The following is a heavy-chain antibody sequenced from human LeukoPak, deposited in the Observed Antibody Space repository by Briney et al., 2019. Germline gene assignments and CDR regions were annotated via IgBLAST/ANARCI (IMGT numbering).Heavy chain of an antibody. Sequence: GGSLRLSCTASGFTFSNAGMNWVRQAPGKGLEWVSSISSSSSYIYYADSVKGRFTISRDNAKNSLYLQMNSLRAEDTAVYYCARASPLKTYYDFWTHNLSGYYYMDVWGKGTTVTVSS. CDR3: ARASPLKTYYDFWTHNLSGYYYMDV. D-gene: IGHD3-3*01. V-gene: IGHV3-21*01. J-gene: IGHJ6*03. CDR1: GFTFSNAG. CDR2: ISSSSSYI.